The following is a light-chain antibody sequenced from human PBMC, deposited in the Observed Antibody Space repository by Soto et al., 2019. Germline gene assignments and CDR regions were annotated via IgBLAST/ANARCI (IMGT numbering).Light chain of an antibody. CDR1: QDISNY. CDR3: QQYDNLPLT. J-gene: IGKJ4*01. Sequence: DIQMTQSPSSLPASVGDRVTITCQASQDISNYLNWYQQKPGKAPKLLIYDASNLETGVPSRFSGSGSGTDFTFTISSLQPEDIATYYCQQYDNLPLTFGGGTRWIS. V-gene: IGKV1-33*01. CDR2: DAS.